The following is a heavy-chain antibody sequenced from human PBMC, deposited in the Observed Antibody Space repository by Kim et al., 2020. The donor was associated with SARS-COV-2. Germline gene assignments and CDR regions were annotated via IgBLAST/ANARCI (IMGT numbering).Heavy chain of an antibody. CDR2: ISGSGGST. Sequence: GGSLRLSCAASGFTFSSYAMSWVRQAPGKGLEWVSAISGSGGSTYYADSVKGRFTISRDNSKNTLYLQMNSLRAEDTAVYYCAKSSRPPRGIVVVTEGKIFQHWGQGTLVTVSS. J-gene: IGHJ1*01. V-gene: IGHV3-23*01. D-gene: IGHD2-21*02. CDR1: GFTFSSYA. CDR3: AKSSRPPRGIVVVTEGKIFQH.